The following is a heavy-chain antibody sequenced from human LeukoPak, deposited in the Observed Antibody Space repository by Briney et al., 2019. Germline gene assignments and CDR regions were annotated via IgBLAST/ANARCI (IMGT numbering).Heavy chain of an antibody. CDR1: GFTFSSHT. CDR3: ATSSDAPANM. D-gene: IGHD2-2*01. V-gene: IGHV3-21*01. CDR2: ISSSRNYI. J-gene: IGHJ4*02. Sequence: PGGSLRLSCAASGFTFSSHTMNWVRQAPGKGLEWVSSISSSRNYIYYADSVKGRFTISRDNAKNSLYLQMNSLRAEDTGVYYCATSSDAPANMWGQGTLVTVSS.